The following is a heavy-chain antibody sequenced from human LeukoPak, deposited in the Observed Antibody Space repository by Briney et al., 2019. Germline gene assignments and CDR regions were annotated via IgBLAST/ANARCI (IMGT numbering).Heavy chain of an antibody. J-gene: IGHJ3*02. D-gene: IGHD3-22*01. Sequence: GASVKVSCKASGYTFTSYGISWVRQAPGQGLEWMGWISACNGNTNYAQKLQGRVTMTTDTSTSTAYMELRSLRSDDTAVYYCARDRGMAYYDSSGLGAFDIWGQGTMVTVSS. V-gene: IGHV1-18*01. CDR2: ISACNGNT. CDR3: ARDRGMAYYDSSGLGAFDI. CDR1: GYTFTSYG.